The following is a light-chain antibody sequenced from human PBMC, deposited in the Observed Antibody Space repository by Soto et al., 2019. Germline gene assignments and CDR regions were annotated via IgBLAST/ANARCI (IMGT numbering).Light chain of an antibody. Sequence: QSVLTQPPSASGTPGQRVTISCSGSSSNIGSNTVNWYQQLPGTAPKLLIYSNNQRPSGVPDRFSGSKSGTSASLAISGLQSEDEAAYYCAAWDDILNGYVFGTGTKLTVL. V-gene: IGLV1-44*01. J-gene: IGLJ1*01. CDR3: AAWDDILNGYV. CDR2: SNN. CDR1: SSNIGSNT.